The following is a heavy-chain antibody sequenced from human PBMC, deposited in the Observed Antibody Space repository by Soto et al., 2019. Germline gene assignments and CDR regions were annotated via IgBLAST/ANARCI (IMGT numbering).Heavy chain of an antibody. Sequence: QVQLQQWGAGLLKPSETLSLTCAVYGGSFSGYYWSWIRRPPGKGLEWIGEINHSGSTNYNPSLKSRVTISVDTSKNQFSLKLSSVTAADTAVYYCARGPPQRRIAARHDYWGQGTLVTVSS. D-gene: IGHD6-6*01. CDR1: GGSFSGYY. CDR3: ARGPPQRRIAARHDY. J-gene: IGHJ4*02. V-gene: IGHV4-34*01. CDR2: INHSGST.